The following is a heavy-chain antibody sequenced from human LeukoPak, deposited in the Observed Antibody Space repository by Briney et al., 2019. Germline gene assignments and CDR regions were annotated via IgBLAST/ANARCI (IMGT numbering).Heavy chain of an antibody. Sequence: PGGSLRLSCAASRFTFSNYWMSWVRQAPGKGLEWVANIKQDGSEKNYADSVKGRFTISRDNAKNSLYLQINSLRAEDTAVYYCARDDSSGYYYFDYWGRGTLVTVSS. V-gene: IGHV3-7*01. CDR2: IKQDGSEK. D-gene: IGHD3-22*01. CDR3: ARDDSSGYYYFDY. J-gene: IGHJ4*02. CDR1: RFTFSNYW.